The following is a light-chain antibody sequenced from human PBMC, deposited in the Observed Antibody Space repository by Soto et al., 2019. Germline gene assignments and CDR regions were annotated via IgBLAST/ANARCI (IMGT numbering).Light chain of an antibody. CDR3: QQYNTWWA. CDR2: DIS. CDR1: HSIRSN. V-gene: IGKV3-15*01. J-gene: IGKJ1*01. Sequence: IVMTQSPATLSVSPGERATLSCRASHSIRSNLAWYQQKPGQAPRLLIYDISTRATGVPARFSGSGSGTEFTLTISRLQSEDFAVYYCQQYNTWWAFGQGTKVEIK.